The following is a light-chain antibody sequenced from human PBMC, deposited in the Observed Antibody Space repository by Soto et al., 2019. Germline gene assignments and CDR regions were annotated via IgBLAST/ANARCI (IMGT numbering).Light chain of an antibody. Sequence: DIQMTRSPSTLSASVGDRVTITCRASQSISYWLAWYQQKPGKAPKLLIYDASSLEGGVPSRFSGSGSGTEFTLTISSLQPDDFATYYCQQYDSYPWTFGQGTKVDIK. CDR1: QSISYW. V-gene: IGKV1-5*01. CDR3: QQYDSYPWT. J-gene: IGKJ1*01. CDR2: DAS.